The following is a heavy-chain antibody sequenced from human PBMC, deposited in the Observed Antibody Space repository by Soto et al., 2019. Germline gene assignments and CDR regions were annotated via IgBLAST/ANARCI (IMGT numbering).Heavy chain of an antibody. CDR2: IWYDGSNK. V-gene: IGHV3-33*01. D-gene: IGHD4-4*01. CDR1: GFTFSSYG. J-gene: IGHJ4*02. CDR3: ASLGRGNLPFDY. Sequence: QVQLVESGGGVVQPGRSLRLSCAASGFTFSSYGMHWVGQAPGKGRGWVAVIWYDGSNKYYADSVKGRFTISRDNSKNTLYLQMNSLRAEDTAVYYCASLGRGNLPFDYWGQGTLVTVSS.